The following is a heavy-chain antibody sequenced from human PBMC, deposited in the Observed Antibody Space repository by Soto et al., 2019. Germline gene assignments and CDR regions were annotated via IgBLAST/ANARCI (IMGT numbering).Heavy chain of an antibody. CDR3: ARGGNRYSNVASGVGGFDY. CDR1: GASISSSY. V-gene: IGHV4-59*01. J-gene: IGHJ4*02. CDR2: VYHTGAT. D-gene: IGHD5-12*01. Sequence: ETLSLTCTVSGASISSSYWSWIRQSPERGLEWIAYVYHTGATNYNPSLKSRVTISLDTSKGQFSLNLTSLTTADTAVYFCARGGNRYSNVASGVGGFDYWGQGSLVTVSS.